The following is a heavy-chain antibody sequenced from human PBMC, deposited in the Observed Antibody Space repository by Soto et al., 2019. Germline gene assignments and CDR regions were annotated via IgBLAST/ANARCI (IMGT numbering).Heavy chain of an antibody. Sequence: QVQLLQSGAEVKRPGSSVRVSCKASGGTFSTNGINWVRQAPGQGLEWMGGIIPMFGTTNYAQKFQGRVTITAEKSTSTVYMDLRSLRSEDTAIYFCARRPSRYCSGGGCYSGDYYGLDVWGQGTTVTVSS. D-gene: IGHD2-15*01. CDR3: ARRPSRYCSGGGCYSGDYYGLDV. CDR2: IIPMFGTT. CDR1: GGTFSTNG. V-gene: IGHV1-69*06. J-gene: IGHJ6*02.